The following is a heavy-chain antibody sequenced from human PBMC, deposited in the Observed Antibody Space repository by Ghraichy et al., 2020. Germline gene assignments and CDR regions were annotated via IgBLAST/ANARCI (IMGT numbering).Heavy chain of an antibody. CDR2: MNPNSGNT. V-gene: IGHV1-8*03. CDR1: GYTFTSYD. D-gene: IGHD6-25*01. Sequence: ASVKVSCKASGYTFTSYDINWVRQATGQGLEWMGWMNPNSGNTGYAQKFQGRVTITRNTSISTAYMELSSLRSEDTAVYYCARARSSANWYFDLWGRGTLVTVSS. CDR3: ARARSSANWYFDL. J-gene: IGHJ2*01.